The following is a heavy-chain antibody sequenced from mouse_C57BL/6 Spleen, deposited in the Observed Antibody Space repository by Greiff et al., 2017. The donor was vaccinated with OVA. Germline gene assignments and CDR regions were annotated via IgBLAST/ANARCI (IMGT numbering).Heavy chain of an antibody. J-gene: IGHJ1*03. CDR1: CYSFTSYY. CDR3: ARRADSSYGLYIDV. D-gene: IGHD1-1*01. CDR2: LYPGSSNT. Sequence: QVQLQQSGPELVKPGASVKISCKASCYSFTSYYIHWVKQRPGQGLEWIGWLYPGSSNTKYNEKFKDQATLTAATSSSTAYMQLSSLTSEESAVYYCARRADSSYGLYIDVWGTGTTVTVSS. V-gene: IGHV1-66*01.